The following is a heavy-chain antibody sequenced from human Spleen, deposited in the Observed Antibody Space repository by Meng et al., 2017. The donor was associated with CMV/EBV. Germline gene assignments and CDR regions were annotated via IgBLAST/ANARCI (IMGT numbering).Heavy chain of an antibody. D-gene: IGHD3-3*01. CDR2: ISAYNGNT. CDR3: ARSGVALRFLEWTKAFDI. Sequence: ASVKVSCKASGYTFTSYGISWVRQAPGQGLEWMGWISAYNGNTNYAQKLQGRVTMTTDTSTSTAYMELRSLRSGDTAVYYCARSGVALRFLEWTKAFDIWGQGTMVTVSS. J-gene: IGHJ3*02. V-gene: IGHV1-18*01. CDR1: GYTFTSYG.